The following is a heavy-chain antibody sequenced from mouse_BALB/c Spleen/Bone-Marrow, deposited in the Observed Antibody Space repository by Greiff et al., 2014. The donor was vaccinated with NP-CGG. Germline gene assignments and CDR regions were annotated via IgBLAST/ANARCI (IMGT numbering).Heavy chain of an antibody. CDR2: IRNKPSGYTT. V-gene: IGHV7-3*02. CDR1: GFTFTDYF. J-gene: IGHJ2*01. Sequence: VQLQQPGGGLVQPGGSLRLSCTPSGFTFTDYFMTWVRQPPGKALEWLGFIRNKPSGYTTEYNPSVKGRFSISRDNSQGIFYLQMNTLRAEDSAIYYCARDYKGSSDFSCQAPTLPVS. CDR3: ARDYKGSSDF.